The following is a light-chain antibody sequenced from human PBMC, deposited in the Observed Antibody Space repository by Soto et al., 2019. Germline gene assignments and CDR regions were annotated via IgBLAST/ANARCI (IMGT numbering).Light chain of an antibody. CDR1: QSISSL. CDR3: QQYYDWPIT. CDR2: GAS. V-gene: IGKV3-15*01. Sequence: RGRTKTTATLSVSPGERATLSCRASQSISSLLAWYQQRPGQAPRLLIYGASTRATGIPARFSGSGSGTDFTLTISSLQSEDFAVYYCQQYYDWPITFGQGTRREIK. J-gene: IGKJ5*01.